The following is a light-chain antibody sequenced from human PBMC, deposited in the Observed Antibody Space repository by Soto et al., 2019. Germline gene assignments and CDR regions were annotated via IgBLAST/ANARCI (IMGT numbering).Light chain of an antibody. J-gene: IGKJ1*01. V-gene: IGKV3-20*01. CDR2: GAS. CDR1: QSVSRSY. CDR3: HHYET. Sequence: EIVLPQSPGTLSFSPGDKAYLSCRASQSVSRSYLGWYQQKPGQAPRLLMYGASIRAAGVPDRFSGSGSGTEFTLTISRLEPEDFTVYYCHHYETFGQGTKVDIK.